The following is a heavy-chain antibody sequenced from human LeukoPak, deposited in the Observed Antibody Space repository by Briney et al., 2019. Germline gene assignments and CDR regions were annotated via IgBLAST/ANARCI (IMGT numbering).Heavy chain of an antibody. CDR1: GFTFSSYW. CDR3: ARGREGYSYEFDY. Sequence: GGSLRLSCAASGFTFSSYWMNWVRQAPGKGLEWVSSISSSSSYIYYTESVKGRFTISRDNAKNSLFLQMNSLRAEDTAVYYCARGREGYSYEFDYWGQGTLVTVSS. D-gene: IGHD5-12*01. V-gene: IGHV3-21*01. J-gene: IGHJ4*02. CDR2: ISSSSSYI.